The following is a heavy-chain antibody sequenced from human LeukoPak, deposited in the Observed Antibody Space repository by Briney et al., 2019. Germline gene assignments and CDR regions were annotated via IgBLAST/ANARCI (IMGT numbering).Heavy chain of an antibody. V-gene: IGHV4-38-2*01. CDR1: GYSISSGYY. CDR3: ARVGDILTGYPHFDY. D-gene: IGHD3-9*01. CDR2: MYHSRST. Sequence: SSETLSLTCAVSGYSISSGYYWGWIRQPPGKGLEWIGSMYHSRSTYYNPSLKSRVTISVDTSKNRFSLKLSSVTAADTAVYYCARVGDILTGYPHFDYWGQGTLVTVSS. J-gene: IGHJ4*02.